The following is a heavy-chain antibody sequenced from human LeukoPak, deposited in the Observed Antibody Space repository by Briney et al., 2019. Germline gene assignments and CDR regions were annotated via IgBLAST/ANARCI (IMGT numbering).Heavy chain of an antibody. Sequence: ESGGSLRLSCAASGITFGSYAMSWVRQAPGKGLEWVSGLSGSATVTYYADSVKGRFTIARDNSKNTPYLQMNSLGAEDTAVYYCALSEGDWTFDYWGQGTLVTVSS. CDR3: ALSEGDWTFDY. V-gene: IGHV3-23*01. J-gene: IGHJ4*02. CDR1: GITFGSYA. D-gene: IGHD2-21*02. CDR2: LSGSATVT.